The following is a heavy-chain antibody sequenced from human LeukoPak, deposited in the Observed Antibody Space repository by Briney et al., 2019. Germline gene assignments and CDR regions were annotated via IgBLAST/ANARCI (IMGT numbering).Heavy chain of an antibody. Sequence: PGGSLRLSCAASGLTFSNYGMGCVRQAAGKGLEWLSGVTGNGGTTDYADSVKGRFTISRDNSKNTLYLQMSSLRGEDTAIYYCAKGGSTWYSWADYWGPGTLVTVSS. D-gene: IGHD6-13*01. V-gene: IGHV3-23*01. J-gene: IGHJ4*02. CDR2: VTGNGGTT. CDR3: AKGGSTWYSWADY. CDR1: GLTFSNYG.